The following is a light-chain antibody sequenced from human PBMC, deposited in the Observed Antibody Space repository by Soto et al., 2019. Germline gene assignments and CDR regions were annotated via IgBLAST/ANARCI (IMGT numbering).Light chain of an antibody. J-gene: IGLJ6*01. CDR1: SSDVGGYNS. Sequence: QSALTQPASVSGSPGQSITISCTGTSSDVGGYNSVSWYQHHPGKAPKLMIYEVSNRPSGVSNRFSGSKSGNTASLTISGLQAEDEADYYCTSYTPTGALVFGSGTKVTVL. CDR2: EVS. CDR3: TSYTPTGALV. V-gene: IGLV2-14*01.